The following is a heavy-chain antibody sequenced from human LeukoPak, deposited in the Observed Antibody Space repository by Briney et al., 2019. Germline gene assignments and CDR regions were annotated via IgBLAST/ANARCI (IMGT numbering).Heavy chain of an antibody. Sequence: SETLSLTCAVYGGSFSGYYWSWIRQPPGKGLEWIGEINHSGSTNYNPSLKSRVTISEDTSKKQFFLKLSSVTAADTALYYCAKDLHGMDVWGQGTTVTVSS. CDR2: INHSGST. CDR3: AKDLHGMDV. V-gene: IGHV4-34*01. J-gene: IGHJ6*02. CDR1: GGSFSGYY.